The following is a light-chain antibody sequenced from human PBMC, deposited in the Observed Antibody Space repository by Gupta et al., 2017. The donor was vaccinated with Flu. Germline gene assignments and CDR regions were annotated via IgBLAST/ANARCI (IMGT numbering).Light chain of an antibody. CDR1: LSNIGNNF. V-gene: IGLV1-47*01. Sequence: SVLTQPPSASGTPGRTVAMSCSGNLSNIGNNFVYWYQQLPGTAPKLIIFKNNQRPSGVPGRFSGSKSDTSASLAVSGLRSEDEADYFCAAWDDRLNAWTFGGGTKLIVL. CDR2: KNN. J-gene: IGLJ3*02. CDR3: AAWDDRLNAWT.